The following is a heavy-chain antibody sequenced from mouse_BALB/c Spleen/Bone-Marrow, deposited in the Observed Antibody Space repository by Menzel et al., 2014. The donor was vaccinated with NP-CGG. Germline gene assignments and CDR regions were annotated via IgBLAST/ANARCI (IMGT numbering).Heavy chain of an antibody. CDR2: ILPGSGNT. CDR3: AREDITTVVEMDY. CDR1: GYTFSSYW. V-gene: IGHV1-9*01. Sequence: VQLAESGAELMKPGASVKISCKATGYTFSSYWIEWVKQRPGHGLEWIGEILPGSGNTNYNEKFKGKATFTADTSSNTAYMQLSSLTSEDSAVYYCAREDITTVVEMDYWGQGTSVTVSS. J-gene: IGHJ4*01. D-gene: IGHD1-1*01.